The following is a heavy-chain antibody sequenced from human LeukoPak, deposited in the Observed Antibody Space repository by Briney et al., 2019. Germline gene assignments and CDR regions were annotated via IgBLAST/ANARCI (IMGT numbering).Heavy chain of an antibody. D-gene: IGHD3-10*01. V-gene: IGHV4-39*07. CDR3: ASIHGLGSGTPRGAFDI. CDR2: IYHSGST. CDR1: GGSISSSSYY. Sequence: SETLSLTCTVSGGSISSSSYYWGWIRQPPGKGLEWIGSIYHSGSTYYNPSLKSRVTISVDTSKNQFSLKLSSVTAADTAVYYCASIHGLGSGTPRGAFDIWGQGTMVTVSS. J-gene: IGHJ3*02.